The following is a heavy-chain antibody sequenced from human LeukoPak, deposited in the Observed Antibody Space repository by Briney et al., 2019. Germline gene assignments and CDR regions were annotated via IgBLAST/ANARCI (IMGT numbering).Heavy chain of an antibody. D-gene: IGHD6-19*01. J-gene: IGHJ4*02. CDR2: IYPGDSDT. CDR1: GYSFTSYW. CDR3: ARHRARIAVAGEEIDY. V-gene: IGHV5-51*01. Sequence: GESLKISCKGSGYSFTSYWIGWVRQMPGKGLEWMGIIYPGDSDTRYSPSFQGQVTISADKSISTAYLQWSSLKASDTAMYYCARHRARIAVAGEEIDYWGQGPLVTVSS.